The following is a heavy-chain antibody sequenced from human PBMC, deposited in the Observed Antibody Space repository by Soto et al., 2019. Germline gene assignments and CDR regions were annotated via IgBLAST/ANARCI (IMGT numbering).Heavy chain of an antibody. CDR3: ARGVTAAGPLPSLSYFDY. V-gene: IGHV1-2*04. Sequence: ASVKVSCKASGYTFTGYYMHWVRQAPGQGLEWMGWINPNSGGTNYAQKFQGWVTMTRDTSISTAYMELSRLRSDDTAVYYCARGVTAAGPLPSLSYFDYWGQGTLVPVSS. J-gene: IGHJ4*02. D-gene: IGHD6-13*01. CDR1: GYTFTGYY. CDR2: INPNSGGT.